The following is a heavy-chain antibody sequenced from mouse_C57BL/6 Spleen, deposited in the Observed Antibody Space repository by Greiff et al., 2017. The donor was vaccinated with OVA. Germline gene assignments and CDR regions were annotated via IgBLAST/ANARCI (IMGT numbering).Heavy chain of an antibody. CDR2: INPNNGGT. Sequence: EVQLQQSGPELVKPGASVKLSCKASGYTFTDYYMNWVKQSPGKSLEWIGDINPNNGGTSYNQKFKGKATLTVDKSSSTAYMELRDLTSEDSAVYYCASAYFDYWGQGTTLTVSS. J-gene: IGHJ2*01. CDR1: GYTFTDYY. V-gene: IGHV1-26*01. CDR3: ASAYFDY.